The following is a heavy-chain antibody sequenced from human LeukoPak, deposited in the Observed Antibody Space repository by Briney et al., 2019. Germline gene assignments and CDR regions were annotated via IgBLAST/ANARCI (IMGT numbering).Heavy chain of an antibody. D-gene: IGHD4-23*01. J-gene: IGHJ4*02. CDR2: IYYSGST. V-gene: IGHV4-38-2*01. Sequence: GSLRLSCAASGFTFSSYAMSWVRQPPGKGLEWIGSIYYSGSTYYNPSLKSRVTISVDTSKNQFSLKLSSVTAADTAVYYCALNGGKCWGQGTLVTVSS. CDR3: ALNGGKC. CDR1: GFTFSSYA.